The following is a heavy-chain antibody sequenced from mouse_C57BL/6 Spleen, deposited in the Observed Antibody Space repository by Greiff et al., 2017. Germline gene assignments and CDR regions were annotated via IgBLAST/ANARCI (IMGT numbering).Heavy chain of an antibody. V-gene: IGHV1-18*01. Sequence: EVQLQQSGPELVKPGASVKIPCKASGYTFTDYNMDWVKQSHGKSLEWIGDINPNNGGTIYNQKFKGKATLTVDKSSSTAYMELRSLTSEDTAVYYCARWLRQEYYFDYWGQGTTLTVSS. CDR3: ARWLRQEYYFDY. D-gene: IGHD2-2*01. CDR2: INPNNGGT. CDR1: GYTFTDYN. J-gene: IGHJ2*01.